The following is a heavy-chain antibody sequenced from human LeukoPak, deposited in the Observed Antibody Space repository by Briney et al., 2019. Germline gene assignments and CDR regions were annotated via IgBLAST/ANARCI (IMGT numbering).Heavy chain of an antibody. CDR1: GGSISSGGYY. J-gene: IGHJ5*02. CDR2: IYYSGST. CDR3: ARQRTPYSSFDP. V-gene: IGHV4-31*03. D-gene: IGHD4-11*01. Sequence: SETLSLTCTVSGGSISSGGYYWSWIRQHPGKGLEWIGYIYYSGSTYYNPSLKSRVTISVDTSKNQFSLKLSSVTAADTAVYYCARQRTPYSSFDPWGQGTLVTVSS.